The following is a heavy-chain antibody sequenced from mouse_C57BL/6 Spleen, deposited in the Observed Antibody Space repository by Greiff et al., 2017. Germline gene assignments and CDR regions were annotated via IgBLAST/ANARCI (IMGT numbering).Heavy chain of an antibody. CDR3: ARSLTGTSYAMDY. D-gene: IGHD4-1*01. Sequence: QVQLQQPGAELVKPGASVKMSCKASGYTFTSYWITWVKQRPGQGLEWIGDIYPGSGSTNYNEKFKSKATLTVDTSSSTAYMQLSSLTSEDSAVYYCARSLTGTSYAMDYWGQGTSVTVSS. CDR2: IYPGSGST. V-gene: IGHV1-55*01. CDR1: GYTFTSYW. J-gene: IGHJ4*01.